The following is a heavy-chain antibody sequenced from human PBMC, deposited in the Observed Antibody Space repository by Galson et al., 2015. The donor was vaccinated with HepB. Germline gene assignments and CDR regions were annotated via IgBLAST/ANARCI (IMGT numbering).Heavy chain of an antibody. CDR1: GFTFSSFS. V-gene: IGHV3-48*04. J-gene: IGHJ4*02. CDR2: ISSGSGTI. CDR3: TRYYYDSSGSSEFDY. D-gene: IGHD3-22*01. Sequence: SLRLSCAASGFTFSSFSMNWVRQAPGKGLEWVSYISSGSGTIYYADSVKGRFTISRDNAKTSLYLQMNSLRAEDTAVYYCTRYYYDSSGSSEFDYWGQGTLVTVSS.